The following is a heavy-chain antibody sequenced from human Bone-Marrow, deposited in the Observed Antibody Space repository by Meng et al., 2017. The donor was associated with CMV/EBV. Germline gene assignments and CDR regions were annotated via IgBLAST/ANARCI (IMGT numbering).Heavy chain of an antibody. CDR3: AARIHILRVNTQNLSSGEAFDI. V-gene: IGHV1-58*01. J-gene: IGHJ3*02. CDR1: GFTFTSSA. Sequence: SVKVSCKASGFTFTSSAVQWVRQARGQRLEWIGWIVVGSGNTNYAQKFQERVTITRDMSTSTAYMALSSLRSEDTAVYYCAARIHILRVNTQNLSSGEAFDIWGEATMATSSS. CDR2: IVVGSGNT. D-gene: IGHD2-15*01.